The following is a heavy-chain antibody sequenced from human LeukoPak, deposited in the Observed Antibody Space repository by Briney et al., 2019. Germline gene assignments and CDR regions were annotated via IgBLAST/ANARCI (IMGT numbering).Heavy chain of an antibody. CDR1: GGSFSGYY. CDR3: ASGHLKYYDFWSGYSRSYMDV. V-gene: IGHV4-34*01. J-gene: IGHJ6*03. D-gene: IGHD3-3*01. Sequence: TSETLSLTCAVYGGSFSGYYWSWIRQPPGKGLEWIGEINHSGSTNYNPSLKSRVTISVDTSKNQFSLKLSSVTAADTAVYYCASGHLKYYDFWSGYSRSYMDVWGKGTTVTVSS. CDR2: INHSGST.